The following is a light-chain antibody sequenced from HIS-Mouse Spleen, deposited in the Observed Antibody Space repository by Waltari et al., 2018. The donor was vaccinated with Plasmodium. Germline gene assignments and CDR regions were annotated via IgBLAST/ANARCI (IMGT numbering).Light chain of an antibody. CDR1: SSDVGGYNY. V-gene: IGLV2-11*01. J-gene: IGLJ2*01. CDR3: CSYAGSYTWV. Sequence: QSALTQPRSVSGSPGQSVTISCTGTSSDVGGYNYVPWYQQHPGKAPKLMIYDVSKRPSGVPDRFSDSKSGNTASLTISGLQAEDEADYYCCSYAGSYTWVFGGGTKLTVL. CDR2: DVS.